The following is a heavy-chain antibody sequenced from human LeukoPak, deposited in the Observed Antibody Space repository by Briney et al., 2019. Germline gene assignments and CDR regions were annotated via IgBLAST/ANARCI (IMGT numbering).Heavy chain of an antibody. D-gene: IGHD2-15*01. J-gene: IGHJ4*02. V-gene: IGHV3-30*02. CDR2: IWYDGSNK. Sequence: PGVSLRLSCAASGFTFSSYGMHWVRQAPGKGLEWVAVIWYDGSNKYYADSVKGRFTISRDNSHNTVDLQMNSLTAEDMAVYFCAKSYCSGGSCYSWSVDYWGQGTLVTVSP. CDR3: AKSYCSGGSCYSWSVDY. CDR1: GFTFSSYG.